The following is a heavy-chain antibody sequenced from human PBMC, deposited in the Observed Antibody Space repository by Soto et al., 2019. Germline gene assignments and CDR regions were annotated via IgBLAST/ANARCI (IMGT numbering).Heavy chain of an antibody. J-gene: IGHJ5*02. CDR3: ARDLSPSPHGWFDP. CDR2: IIPIFDTA. V-gene: IGHV1-69*13. Sequence: ASVKVSCKASGGTFSSYAISWVRQAPGQGLEWMGGIIPIFDTANYAQNFQDRVTITADESTSTAYMELSSLRSEDTAVYYCARDLSPSPHGWFDPWGQGTLVTVSS. CDR1: GGTFSSYA.